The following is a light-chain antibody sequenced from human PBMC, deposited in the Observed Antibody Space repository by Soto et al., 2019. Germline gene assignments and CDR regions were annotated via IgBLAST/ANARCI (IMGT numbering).Light chain of an antibody. CDR1: QSLLRSSGYNY. CDR2: LGS. J-gene: IGKJ4*01. V-gene: IGKV2-28*01. CDR3: MQTQHIPLT. Sequence: DIVMTQSPLSLPVTPGEPASISCRSSQSLLRSSGYNYLDWYLQKPGQSPQLLIYLGSTRASGVPDRFSGSGSGTDFTLKISRVEAEDVGVYYCMQTQHIPLTFGGGTKVEIK.